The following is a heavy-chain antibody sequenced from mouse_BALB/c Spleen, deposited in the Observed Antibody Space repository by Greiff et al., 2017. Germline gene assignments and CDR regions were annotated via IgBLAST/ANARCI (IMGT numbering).Heavy chain of an antibody. V-gene: IGHV3-2*02. CDR2: ISYSGST. D-gene: IGHD2-14*01. CDR1: GYSITSYYA. Sequence: EVKLMESGPGLVKPSQSLSLTCTVTGYSITSYYAWYWLRQFPGNKLEWMGYISYSGSTCYNPSLKSRISITRDTSKNQFFLQLNSVTTEDTATYCCARSNREVRRSYFDDWGEGTTLTVSS. J-gene: IGHJ2*01. CDR3: ARSNREVRRSYFDD.